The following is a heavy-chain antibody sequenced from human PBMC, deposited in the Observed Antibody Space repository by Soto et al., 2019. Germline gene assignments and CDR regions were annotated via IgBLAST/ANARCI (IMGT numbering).Heavy chain of an antibody. D-gene: IGHD2-15*01. CDR3: ARGEREDILVVVGARPGEYGTDI. Sequence: QVQLVESGGGVVQPGGSLRLSCAASGFTFRNHAMHWVRQAPGKGLECLAVIAHDGSNAFYRDSVKGRFTVSRDNSKNTVYLYMNSMRSEDTGGYYCARGEREDILVVVGARPGEYGTDIWGQGTTVIVSS. V-gene: IGHV3-30-3*01. CDR2: IAHDGSNA. J-gene: IGHJ6*02. CDR1: GFTFRNHA.